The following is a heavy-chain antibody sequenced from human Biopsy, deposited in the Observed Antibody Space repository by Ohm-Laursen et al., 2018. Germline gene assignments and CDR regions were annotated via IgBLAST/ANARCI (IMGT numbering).Heavy chain of an antibody. CDR2: IYNTETT. CDR1: GGSISSSTTYY. V-gene: IGHV4-39*01. CDR3: ARHPTGFWFDP. Sequence: GTLSLTCTVSGGSISSSTTYYWAWLRQPPGKGLEWIGSIYNTETTFYNPSLKSRVTISVDTSTNQFSLKVSSATAADTALYFCARHPTGFWFDPWGHGTLVTVSS. J-gene: IGHJ5*02.